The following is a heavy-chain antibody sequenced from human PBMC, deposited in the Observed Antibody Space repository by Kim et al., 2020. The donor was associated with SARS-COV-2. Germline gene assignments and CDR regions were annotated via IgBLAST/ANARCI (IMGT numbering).Heavy chain of an antibody. D-gene: IGHD5-12*01. V-gene: IGHV3-33*01. J-gene: IGHJ6*02. Sequence: GGSLRLSCAASEFTFSNHGMHWVRQAPGKGLEWVAYVWHDGINKYYADSVKGRFTISRDNSKNTLYLQMNSLRAEDTAVYYCARDEGRCSGSRLFYYYGVDVWGQGTTVTVSS. CDR1: EFTFSNHG. CDR3: ARDEGRCSGSRLFYYYGVDV. CDR2: VWHDGINK.